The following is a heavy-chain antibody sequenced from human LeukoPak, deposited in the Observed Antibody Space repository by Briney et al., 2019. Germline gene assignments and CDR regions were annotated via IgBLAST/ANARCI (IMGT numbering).Heavy chain of an antibody. Sequence: PSETLSLTCTVSGGSISSYYWSWIRQPAGKGLEWIGRIYTSGSTNYNPSLKSRVTMSVDTSKNQFSLKVSSVTAADMAVYYCARQSPARYSGSYSADYWGQGTLVTVSS. CDR2: IYTSGST. V-gene: IGHV4-4*07. CDR3: ARQSPARYSGSYSADY. J-gene: IGHJ4*02. CDR1: GGSISSYY. D-gene: IGHD1-26*01.